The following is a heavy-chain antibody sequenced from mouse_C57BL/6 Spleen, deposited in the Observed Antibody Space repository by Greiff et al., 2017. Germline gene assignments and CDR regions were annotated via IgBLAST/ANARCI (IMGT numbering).Heavy chain of an antibody. Sequence: EVQVVESGGGLVKPGGSLKLSCAASGFTFSSYAMSWVRQTPEKRLEWVATISDGGSYTYYPDNVKGRFTISRDNAKNNLYLQMSHLKSEDTAMYYCARGHRGADDWGQGTTLTVSS. CDR3: ARGHRGADD. D-gene: IGHD3-1*01. V-gene: IGHV5-4*01. J-gene: IGHJ2*01. CDR2: ISDGGSYT. CDR1: GFTFSSYA.